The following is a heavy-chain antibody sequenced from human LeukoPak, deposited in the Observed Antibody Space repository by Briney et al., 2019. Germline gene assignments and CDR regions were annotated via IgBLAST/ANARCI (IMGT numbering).Heavy chain of an antibody. J-gene: IGHJ4*02. V-gene: IGHV1-69*01. Sequence: SVKVSCKASGGTFSSYAISWVRQAPGQGLEWMGGIIPIFGTANYAQKFQGRVTITADESTSTAYMELSSLRSEDTAVYYCASSRGYYDSSGHYFDYWGQGTLVTVSS. CDR2: IIPIFGTA. CDR3: ASSRGYYDSSGHYFDY. D-gene: IGHD3-22*01. CDR1: GGTFSSYA.